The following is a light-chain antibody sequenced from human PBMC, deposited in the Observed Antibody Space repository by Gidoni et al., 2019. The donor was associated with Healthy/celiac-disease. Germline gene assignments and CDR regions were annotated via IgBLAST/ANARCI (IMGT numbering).Light chain of an antibody. J-gene: IGKJ5*01. CDR2: KAS. Sequence: DIQMTQSPSTLSASVGDRVTITCRASQSISSWLAWYQQKPGKAPKLLIYKASSLESGVPSRFSGSGSGTEFTLTISSLQPDDFATYYCQQYNSYSPITFXXXTRLEIK. CDR1: QSISSW. CDR3: QQYNSYSPIT. V-gene: IGKV1-5*03.